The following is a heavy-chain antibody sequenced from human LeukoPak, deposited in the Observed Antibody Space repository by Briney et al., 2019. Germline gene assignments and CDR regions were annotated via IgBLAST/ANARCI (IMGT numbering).Heavy chain of an antibody. CDR2: IYHSGST. CDR3: ARVINLYNWFDP. V-gene: IGHV4-38-2*02. D-gene: IGHD1-1*01. J-gene: IGHJ5*02. Sequence: SETLFLTCTVSGYSISSAYYWGWIRQPPGKGLEWIGSIYHSGSTYYNPSLKSRVTISVDTSKNQFSLMVRSVTAADTAVYYCARVINLYNWFDPWGQGTLVTVSS. CDR1: GYSISSAYY.